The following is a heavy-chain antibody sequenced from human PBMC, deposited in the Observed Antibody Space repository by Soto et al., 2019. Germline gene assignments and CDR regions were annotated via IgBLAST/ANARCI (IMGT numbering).Heavy chain of an antibody. Sequence: PGGFLRLSCAASGFTFSDHYMDWVRQAPGKGLEWVGRTRNKANSYTTEYAASVKGRFTISRDDSKNSLYLQMNSLKTEDTAVYYCARVGYSSSWYGPGYYYYGMDVWGQGTTVTVSS. J-gene: IGHJ6*02. D-gene: IGHD6-13*01. CDR3: ARVGYSSSWYGPGYYYYGMDV. V-gene: IGHV3-72*01. CDR2: TRNKANSYTT. CDR1: GFTFSDHY.